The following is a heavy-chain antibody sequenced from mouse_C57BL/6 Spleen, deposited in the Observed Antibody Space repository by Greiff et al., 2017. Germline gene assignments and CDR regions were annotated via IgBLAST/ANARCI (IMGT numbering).Heavy chain of an antibody. D-gene: IGHD2-4*01. CDR1: GYTFTSYW. V-gene: IGHV1-7*01. CDR2: INPSSGYT. J-gene: IGHJ3*01. CDR3: ARIYYDYEGFAY. Sequence: QVQLQQSGAELAKPGASVKLSCKASGYTFTSYWMHWVKQRPGQGLEWIGYINPSSGYTKYNQKFKDKATLTADKSSGTAYMQLSSLTYEDSAVYYCARIYYDYEGFAYWGQGTLVTVSA.